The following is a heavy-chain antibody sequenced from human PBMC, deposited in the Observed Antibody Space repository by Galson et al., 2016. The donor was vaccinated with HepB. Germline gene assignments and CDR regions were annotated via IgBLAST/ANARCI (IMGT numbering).Heavy chain of an antibody. D-gene: IGHD3-3*01. J-gene: IGHJ4*02. Sequence: SETLSLTCAVSGGPISGNNWWSWVRQPPGKGLEWIGDIYHSGSTNYKPSLKGRVTISVDKSKNQFSLKLSSVTAADTAAYYCASTRRGYDFWSGYSRDYFDYWGQGTLVTVSS. CDR1: GGPISGNNW. CDR3: ASTRRGYDFWSGYSRDYFDY. V-gene: IGHV4-4*02. CDR2: IYHSGST.